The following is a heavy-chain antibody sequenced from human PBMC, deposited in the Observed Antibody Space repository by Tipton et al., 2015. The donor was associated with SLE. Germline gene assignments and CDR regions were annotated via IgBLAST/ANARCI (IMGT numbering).Heavy chain of an antibody. Sequence: SLRLSCAASGFTISRHWMSWVRQAPGKGLEWVANRNQDGSEKYYVDSVKGRFTISRDNAKKSLYLQMNSLRAEDTAVYYCASAKIVPEYYYYGMDVWGQGTTVTVSS. J-gene: IGHJ6*02. CDR3: ASAKIVPEYYYYGMDV. V-gene: IGHV3-7*03. D-gene: IGHD2-8*01. CDR2: RNQDGSEK. CDR1: GFTISRHW.